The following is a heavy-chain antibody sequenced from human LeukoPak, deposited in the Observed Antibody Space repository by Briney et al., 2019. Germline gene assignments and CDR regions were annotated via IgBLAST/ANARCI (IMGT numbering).Heavy chain of an antibody. CDR1: GFTFSSYG. D-gene: IGHD3-22*01. Sequence: PGGSLRLSCAASGFTFSSYGMHWVRQAPGKGREWVAVIWYDGSNKYYADSVKGRFTISRDNSKNTLYLQMNSLRAEDTAVYYCAKDSYYDSSGYYRWGQGTLVTVSS. CDR2: IWYDGSNK. CDR3: AKDSYYDSSGYYR. V-gene: IGHV3-33*06. J-gene: IGHJ4*02.